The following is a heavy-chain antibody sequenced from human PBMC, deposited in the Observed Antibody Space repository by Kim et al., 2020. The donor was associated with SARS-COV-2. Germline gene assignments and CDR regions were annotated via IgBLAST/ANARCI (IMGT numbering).Heavy chain of an antibody. CDR3: ASITYYGSGIDY. D-gene: IGHD3-10*01. V-gene: IGHV1-69*01. J-gene: IGHJ4*02. Sequence: NYAQKFQGRVTITADESTSTAYMELSSLRSEDTAVNYCASITYYGSGIDYWGQGTLVTVSS.